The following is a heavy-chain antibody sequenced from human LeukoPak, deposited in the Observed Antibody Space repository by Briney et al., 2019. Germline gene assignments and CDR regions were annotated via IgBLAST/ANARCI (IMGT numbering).Heavy chain of an antibody. V-gene: IGHV1-2*06. CDR1: GYTFTGYY. D-gene: IGHD3-10*01. Sequence: ASVKVSCKASGYTFTGYYMHWVRQAPGQGLEWMGRINPNSGGTNSAQKFQGRVTMTSDTSINTAYMELSRLRSDDPAVYYCARVDYYGSGSYYFDYWGQGTLVTVSS. J-gene: IGHJ4*02. CDR3: ARVDYYGSGSYYFDY. CDR2: INPNSGGT.